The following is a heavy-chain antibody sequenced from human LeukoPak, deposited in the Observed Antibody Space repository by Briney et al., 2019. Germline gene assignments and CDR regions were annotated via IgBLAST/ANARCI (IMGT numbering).Heavy chain of an antibody. V-gene: IGHV1-18*01. CDR3: ARTAECSSTSCPEGWFDP. D-gene: IGHD2-2*01. CDR2: ISAYNGNT. J-gene: IGHJ5*02. CDR1: GYTFTSYD. Sequence: ASVKVSCKASGYTFTSYDINWVRQATGQGLEWMGWISAYNGNTSYAQKLQGRVTMTTDTSTSTAYMELRSLRSDDTAVYYCARTAECSSTSCPEGWFDPWGQGTLVTVSS.